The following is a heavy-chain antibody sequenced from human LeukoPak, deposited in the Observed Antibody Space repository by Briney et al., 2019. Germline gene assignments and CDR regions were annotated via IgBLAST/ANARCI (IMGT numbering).Heavy chain of an antibody. CDR2: ISSNGGST. Sequence: PGGSLRLSCAASGFTFSSYAMHWVRQAPGKGLEYVSAISSNGGSTYYANSVKGRFTISRDNSKNTLYLQMGSLRAEDMAVYYCARADLYGGGDYYFDYWGQGTLVTVSS. CDR3: ARADLYGGGDYYFDY. V-gene: IGHV3-64*01. J-gene: IGHJ4*02. CDR1: GFTFSSYA. D-gene: IGHD4-23*01.